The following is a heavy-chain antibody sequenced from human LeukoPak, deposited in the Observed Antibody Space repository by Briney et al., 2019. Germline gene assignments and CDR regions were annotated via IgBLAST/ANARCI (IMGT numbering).Heavy chain of an antibody. CDR1: ALIFSSFG. CDR2: ISFDGADK. Sequence: SGGSLRLSCEGSALIFSSFGMHWVRQVPGKGLEWVAFISFDGADKYYADSVKGRFTVSRDNPKSTLHLQLNSLRAEDTAVFYYALQDSYDLPFAFWGQGALVTVSS. V-gene: IGHV3-30*03. J-gene: IGHJ4*02. CDR3: ALQDSYDLPFAF. D-gene: IGHD5-12*01.